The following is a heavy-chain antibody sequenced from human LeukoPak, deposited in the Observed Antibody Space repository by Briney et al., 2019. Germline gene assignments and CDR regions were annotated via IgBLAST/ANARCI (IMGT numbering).Heavy chain of an antibody. D-gene: IGHD3-3*01. CDR3: AIDGRYYDFWSGYLSRFPD. Sequence: SETLSLTCAVYGGSFSGYYWSWIRQPPGKGLEWIGEINHSGSTNYNPSLKSRVTISVDTSKNQLSLKLSSVTAADTAVYYCAIDGRYYDFWSGYLSRFPDWGQGTLVTVSS. V-gene: IGHV4-34*01. J-gene: IGHJ4*02. CDR1: GGSFSGYY. CDR2: INHSGST.